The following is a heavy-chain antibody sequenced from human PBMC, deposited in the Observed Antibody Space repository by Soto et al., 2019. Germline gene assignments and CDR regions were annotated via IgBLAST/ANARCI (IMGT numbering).Heavy chain of an antibody. CDR1: GYSFTSYW. V-gene: IGHV5-51*01. D-gene: IGHD4-4*01. CDR2: IYPGDSDT. CDR3: ARHSTDDSNHQYYYGMDV. J-gene: IGHJ6*02. Sequence: GEPLKISCKGSGYSFTSYWIGWVRQMPGKGLEWMGIIYPGDSDTRYSPSFQGQVTISADRSISTAYLQWSSLKASDTAMYYCARHSTDDSNHQYYYGMDVWGQGTTVTVSS.